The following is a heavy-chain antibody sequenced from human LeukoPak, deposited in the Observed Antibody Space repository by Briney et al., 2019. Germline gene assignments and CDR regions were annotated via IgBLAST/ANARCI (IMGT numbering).Heavy chain of an antibody. V-gene: IGHV4-59*08. Sequence: PSETLSLTCSVSGGSIRGYYWSWIRQPPGKGVEWIGYIYYSGSTYHNPSLKSRLTISLDTSKNQFSLKLSSVTAADTAVYYCARGRVAVAGKAWDYWGQGTLVTVSS. CDR3: ARGRVAVAGKAWDY. J-gene: IGHJ4*02. CDR1: GGSIRGYY. D-gene: IGHD6-19*01. CDR2: IYYSGST.